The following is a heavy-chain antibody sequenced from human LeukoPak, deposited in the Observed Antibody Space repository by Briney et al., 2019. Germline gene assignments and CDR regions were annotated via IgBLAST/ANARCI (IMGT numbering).Heavy chain of an antibody. CDR2: ISGNGEGT. CDR1: GFTFSSYA. J-gene: IGHJ6*03. Sequence: GGSLRLSCAASGFTFSSYAINWVRQAPGKGLEWVSSISGNGEGTYYADSVKGRCTISRDNSKNTLYLQLNSLRVEDTAVYYCAKAGCTGTSCYYHYYYMDVWGKGTTVTVSS. D-gene: IGHD2-2*01. V-gene: IGHV3-23*01. CDR3: AKAGCTGTSCYYHYYYMDV.